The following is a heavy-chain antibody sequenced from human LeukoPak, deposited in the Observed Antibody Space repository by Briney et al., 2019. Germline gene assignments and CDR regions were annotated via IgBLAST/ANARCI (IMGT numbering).Heavy chain of an antibody. CDR1: GYTFTSYD. CDR2: MNPNSGNT. V-gene: IGHV1-8*01. CDR3: AREEGIAAPKTNWFDP. J-gene: IGHJ5*02. Sequence: GASVKVSCKASGYTFTSYDINWVRQATGQGLEWMGWMNPNSGNTGYAQKFQGRVTMTRNTSISTAYMELSSLRSEDTAVYYCAREEGIAAPKTNWFDPWGQGTLVTVSS. D-gene: IGHD6-13*01.